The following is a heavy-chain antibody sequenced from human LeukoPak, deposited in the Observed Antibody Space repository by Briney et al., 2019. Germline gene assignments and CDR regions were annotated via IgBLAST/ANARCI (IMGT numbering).Heavy chain of an antibody. Sequence: SETLSLTCSVSGGSISLSYYYWGWIRQPPGKALEWIGSVYYSGTTSYNPSLKSRVTISVDMSKNHFSLRLSSVTAADTAVYYCARTVAGPYYYYYYMDVWGKGTTVTVSS. CDR1: GGSISLSYYY. CDR2: VYYSGTT. D-gene: IGHD6-19*01. J-gene: IGHJ6*03. CDR3: ARTVAGPYYYYYYMDV. V-gene: IGHV4-39*07.